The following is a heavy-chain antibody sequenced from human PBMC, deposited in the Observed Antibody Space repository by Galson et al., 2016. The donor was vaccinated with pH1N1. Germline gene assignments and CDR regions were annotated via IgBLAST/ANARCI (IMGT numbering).Heavy chain of an antibody. Sequence: SGAEVKKSGESLKISCEASGYTFTDYWIGWVRQTPGTGLEWIGIIYPRDSDTRYRPSFQGHVTVSADESISSAYLQWSSLKASGSGIYYCAREDPSGVYSHWGQGTLVTVSS. CDR3: AREDPSGVYSH. D-gene: IGHD2-15*01. CDR1: GYTFTDYW. J-gene: IGHJ4*02. CDR2: IYPRDSDT. V-gene: IGHV5-51*01.